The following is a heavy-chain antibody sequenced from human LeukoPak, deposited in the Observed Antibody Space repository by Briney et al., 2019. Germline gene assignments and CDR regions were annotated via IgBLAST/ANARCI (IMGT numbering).Heavy chain of an antibody. CDR3: AKVRADSSCDY. D-gene: IGHD6-6*01. J-gene: IGHJ4*02. V-gene: IGHV3-23*01. CDR1: GFTFSSYA. CDR2: ISDSGDRA. Sequence: GGSLRLSCAASGFTFSSYAMSWVRQAPGEGLEWVSGISDSGDRAYYAVSVKGRFTISRDNSKNTLYLQMNTVRAEDTAVYYCAKVRADSSCDYWGQGTLVTVSS.